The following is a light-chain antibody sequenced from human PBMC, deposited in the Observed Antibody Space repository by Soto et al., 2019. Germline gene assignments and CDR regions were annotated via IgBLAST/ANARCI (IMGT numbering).Light chain of an antibody. J-gene: IGKJ1*01. Sequence: EIVMTQSPGTFSVSPVERATLSCMASRGISSNLAWYQQKPGQAPRLLLYDASTRATGIPARFSGSGSGTEFTLTISSLQSEDFAVYYCHQYNNWPPWTFGQGTKVDIK. V-gene: IGKV3-15*01. CDR3: HQYNNWPPWT. CDR2: DAS. CDR1: RGISSN.